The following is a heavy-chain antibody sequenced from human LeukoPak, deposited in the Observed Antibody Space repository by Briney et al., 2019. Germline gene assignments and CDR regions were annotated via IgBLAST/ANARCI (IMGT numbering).Heavy chain of an antibody. D-gene: IGHD2-21*02. J-gene: IGHJ3*02. Sequence: PGGSLRLSCAASGFTFSSYAMSWVRQAPGKGLEWVSAISGSGGSTYYADSVKGRFTISRDNSKNTLYLQMNSLRAEDTAVYYCAKDLSYCGGDCFRSDAFDIWGQGTMVTVSS. V-gene: IGHV3-23*01. CDR3: AKDLSYCGGDCFRSDAFDI. CDR1: GFTFSSYA. CDR2: ISGSGGST.